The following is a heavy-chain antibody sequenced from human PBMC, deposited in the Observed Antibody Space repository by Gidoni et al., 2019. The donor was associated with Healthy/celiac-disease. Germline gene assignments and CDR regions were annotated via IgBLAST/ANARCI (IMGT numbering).Heavy chain of an antibody. CDR2: IYYSGST. CDR3: ARLSSGELDLIDY. V-gene: IGHV4-39*01. D-gene: IGHD6-19*01. J-gene: IGHJ4*02. Sequence: QLQLQESGPGLVKPSETLSLTCTVSGGSISSSSYYWGWIRQPPGKGLEWIGSIYYSGSTYYNPSLKSRVTISVDTSKNQFSLKLSSVTAADTAVYYCARLSSGELDLIDYWGQGTLVTVSS. CDR1: GGSISSSSYY.